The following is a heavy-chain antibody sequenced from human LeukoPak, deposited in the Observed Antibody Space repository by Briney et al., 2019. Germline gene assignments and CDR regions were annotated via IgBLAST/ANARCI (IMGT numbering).Heavy chain of an antibody. CDR1: GFTFSSYG. Sequence: PGGSLRLSCAASGFTFSSYGMSWVCQAPGKGLEWVSAISGSGGSTYYADSVKGRFTISRDNSKNTLYLQMNSLRAEDTAVYYCARDRVRSLEWLPRGYYYYMDVWGKGTTVTVSS. D-gene: IGHD3-3*01. CDR3: ARDRVRSLEWLPRGYYYYMDV. J-gene: IGHJ6*03. CDR2: ISGSGGST. V-gene: IGHV3-23*01.